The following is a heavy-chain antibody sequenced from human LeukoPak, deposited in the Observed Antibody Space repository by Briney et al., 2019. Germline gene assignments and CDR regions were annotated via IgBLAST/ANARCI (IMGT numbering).Heavy chain of an antibody. J-gene: IGHJ5*02. CDR1: GFTFSGYW. CDR2: IKQDGSEK. CDR3: ARDRLRFLEWLSRPS. Sequence: GGFLRLSCAASGFTFSGYWMTWVRQAPGKGLEWVANIKQDGSEKYYVDSVKGRFTISRDNAKNSLYLQMNSLRAEDTAVYYCARDRLRFLEWLSRPSWGQGTLVTVSS. D-gene: IGHD3-3*01. V-gene: IGHV3-7*01.